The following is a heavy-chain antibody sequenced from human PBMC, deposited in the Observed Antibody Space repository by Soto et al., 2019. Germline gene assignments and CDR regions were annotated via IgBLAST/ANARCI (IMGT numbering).Heavy chain of an antibody. D-gene: IGHD6-19*01. V-gene: IGHV1-69*02. J-gene: IGHJ4*02. CDR3: ARVEGWEWLPLDY. CDR2: IIPILGIA. Sequence: QVQLVQSGAEVKKPGSSVKVSCKASGGTFSSYTISWVRQAPGQGLEWMGRIIPILGIANYAQKFQGRVTITADKSTSTAYMELSSLRSEDTAVYYCARVEGWEWLPLDYWGQGTLVTVSS. CDR1: GGTFSSYT.